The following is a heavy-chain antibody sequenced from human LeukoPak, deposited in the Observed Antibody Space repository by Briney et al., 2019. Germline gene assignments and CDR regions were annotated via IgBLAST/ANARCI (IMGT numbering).Heavy chain of an antibody. Sequence: SETPSLICTVSGGSISSSSYYWGWIRQPPGKGLEWIGSIYYSGSTYYNPSLKSRVTISVDTSKNQFSLKLSSMTAADTAVYYCASRGSGSFYYYYYMDVWGKGTTVTISS. CDR1: GGSISSSSYY. D-gene: IGHD3-10*01. J-gene: IGHJ6*03. CDR3: ASRGSGSFYYYYYMDV. V-gene: IGHV4-39*05. CDR2: IYYSGST.